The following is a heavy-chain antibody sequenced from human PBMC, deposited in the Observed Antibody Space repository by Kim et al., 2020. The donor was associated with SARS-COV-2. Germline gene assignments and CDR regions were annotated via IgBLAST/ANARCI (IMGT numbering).Heavy chain of an antibody. J-gene: IGHJ4*02. V-gene: IGHV4-59*01. Sequence: SETLSLTCTVSGGSISSYYWSWIRQPPGKGLEWIGYIYYSGSTNYNPSLKSRVTISVDTSKNQFSLKLSSVTAADTAVYYCARVRSRGRLVDYWGQGTLVTVSS. D-gene: IGHD3-10*01. CDR3: ARVRSRGRLVDY. CDR1: GGSISSYY. CDR2: IYYSGST.